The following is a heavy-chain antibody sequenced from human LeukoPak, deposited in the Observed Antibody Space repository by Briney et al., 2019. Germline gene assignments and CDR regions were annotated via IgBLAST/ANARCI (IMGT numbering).Heavy chain of an antibody. CDR1: GGSFSGYY. Sequence: SETLSLTCAVHGGSFSGYYWSWIRQVPGKGLEWLGEINQSGRTNYNPSLKSRVTISVDPSKNQISLNLSFVTATDTAVYYCATGWFGFWHNSYLDDNAFDVWGPGPMVTVSS. J-gene: IGHJ3*01. CDR3: ATGWFGFWHNSYLDDNAFDV. D-gene: IGHD3-10*01. V-gene: IGHV4-34*01. CDR2: INQSGRT.